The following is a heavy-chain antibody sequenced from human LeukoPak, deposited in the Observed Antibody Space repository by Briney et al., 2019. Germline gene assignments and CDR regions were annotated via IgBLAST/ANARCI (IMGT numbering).Heavy chain of an antibody. D-gene: IGHD3-22*01. Sequence: ASETLSLTCAVSGGSISSGNYYWSWIRQPAGKGLEWIGRIFLSGSTNYNPSLKSRVTMSIATSKNQFSLSLRSVTAADTAVYYCARENYYDTSDWGQGTLVTVSS. CDR2: IFLSGST. J-gene: IGHJ4*02. CDR1: GGSISSGNYY. CDR3: ARENYYDTSD. V-gene: IGHV4-61*02.